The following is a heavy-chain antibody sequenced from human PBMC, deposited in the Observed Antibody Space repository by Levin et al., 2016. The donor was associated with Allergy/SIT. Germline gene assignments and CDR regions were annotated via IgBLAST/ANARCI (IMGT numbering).Heavy chain of an antibody. Sequence: SETLSLTCTVSGASINFYYLSWFRQPPGKGLEWIGYIYSTGTTLYNPSLKSRATISVDTSKNQISLDLRSVTAADTAVYYCVGRRGYGYGIDYWGQGILVTVSS. J-gene: IGHJ4*02. CDR3: VGRRGYGYGIDY. CDR1: GASINFYY. D-gene: IGHD5-12*01. V-gene: IGHV4-59*01. CDR2: IYSTGTT.